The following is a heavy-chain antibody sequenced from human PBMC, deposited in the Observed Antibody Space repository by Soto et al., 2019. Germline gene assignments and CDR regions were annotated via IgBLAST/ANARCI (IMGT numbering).Heavy chain of an antibody. D-gene: IGHD5-18*01. J-gene: IGHJ4*02. V-gene: IGHV3-15*01. CDR3: TSSEYSYAYFRN. CDR2: IKSKTDGGTT. CDR1: GFTFSNAW. Sequence: EVQVVESGGGLVKPGGSLRLSCAASGFTFSNAWMSWVRLAPGKGLEWVGRIKSKTDGGTTDYVAPVKGRFTISRDDSKDTLYLQMNSLKTEDTAVYYCTSSEYSYAYFRNWGQGTLVTVSS.